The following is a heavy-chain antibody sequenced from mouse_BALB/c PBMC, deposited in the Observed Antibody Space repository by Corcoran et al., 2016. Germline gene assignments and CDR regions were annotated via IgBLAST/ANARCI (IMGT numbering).Heavy chain of an antibody. J-gene: IGHJ2*01. V-gene: IGHV5-17*01. D-gene: IGHD2-3*01. CDR3: AGESHGAMIGVGQQTGEGYFDY. CDR1: GFTFSSYG. Sequence: VQLVESGGGVVKPGRSLRLSCAASGFTFSSYGMHWVRQAPGKGLGWVAVIWYDGSNKYYADSVKGRFTISRDTSKSTLDLQRNSLRAEDTSAYYCAGESHGAMIGVGQQTGEGYFDYWGQGTLVTVSS. CDR2: IWYDGSNK.